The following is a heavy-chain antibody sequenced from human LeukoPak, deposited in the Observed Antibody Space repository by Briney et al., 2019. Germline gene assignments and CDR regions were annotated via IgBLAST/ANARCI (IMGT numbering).Heavy chain of an antibody. Sequence: GGSLRLSCSASGFIISNYAMHWVRQAPGKGLEYVSAISANGGSTYYADSVKGRVTISRDDGKNTLYLHMNSLRDDDTAVYYCATDQRYAFDYWGQGILVTVSS. D-gene: IGHD3-9*01. CDR3: ATDQRYAFDY. CDR2: ISANGGST. J-gene: IGHJ4*02. CDR1: GFIISNYA. V-gene: IGHV3-64*04.